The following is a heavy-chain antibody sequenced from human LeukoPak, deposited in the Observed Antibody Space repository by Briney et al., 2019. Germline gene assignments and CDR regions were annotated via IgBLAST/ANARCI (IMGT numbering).Heavy chain of an antibody. CDR3: ARGYCNGGYCLPHY. CDR2: IGSSGSYA. J-gene: IGHJ4*02. V-gene: IGHV3-11*05. Sequence: GGSLRLSCAASGFAFSDYYMNWIRQAPGKGLEWVSYIGSSGSYANYADSVKGRFTISRDNAKNSLYLQMNSLRVEDTAVYFCARGYCNGGYCLPHYWGQGTLVTVSS. CDR1: GFAFSDYY. D-gene: IGHD2-15*01.